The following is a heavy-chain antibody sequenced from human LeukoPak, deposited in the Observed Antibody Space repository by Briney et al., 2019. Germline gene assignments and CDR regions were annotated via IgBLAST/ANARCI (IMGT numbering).Heavy chain of an antibody. J-gene: IGHJ6*02. D-gene: IGHD2-15*01. CDR3: ARVGVVVAARNYYYYGMDV. V-gene: IGHV4-61*01. CDR1: GGSVSSGSYY. Sequence: KSSETLSLTCTVSGGSVSSGSYYWSWIRQPPGKGLEWIGYIYYSGSTNYNPSLKSRVTISVDTSKNQFSLKLSSVTAADTAVYYCARVGVVVAARNYYYYGMDVWGQGTTVTVSS. CDR2: IYYSGST.